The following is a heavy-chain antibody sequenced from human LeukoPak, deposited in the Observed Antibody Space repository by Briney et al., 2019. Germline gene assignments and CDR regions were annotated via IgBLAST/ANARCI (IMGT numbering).Heavy chain of an antibody. J-gene: IGHJ6*03. CDR1: GFTFSSYS. CDR3: ARDQLLWFGAQSYYYMDV. V-gene: IGHV3-21*01. Sequence: GSLRLSCAASGFTFSSYSMNWVRQAPGKGLEWVSSISSSSSYIYYADSVKGRFTISRDNAKNSLYLQMNSLRAEDTAVYYCARDQLLWFGAQSYYYMDVWGKGTTVTVSS. D-gene: IGHD3-10*01. CDR2: ISSSSSYI.